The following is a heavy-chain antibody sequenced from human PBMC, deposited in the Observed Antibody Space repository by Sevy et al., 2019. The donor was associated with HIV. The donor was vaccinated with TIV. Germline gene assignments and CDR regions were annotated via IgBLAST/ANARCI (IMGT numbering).Heavy chain of an antibody. Sequence: GGSLRLSCAASGFAFYDYSMSWIRQAPGKGLEWVATLSFGCGKINYADSVKGRFIISRDNSKNSFYLQMDNLRVEDTALYYCAREGCTRPHDYWGQGTRVTFSS. CDR1: GFAFYDYS. J-gene: IGHJ4*02. CDR3: AREGCTRPHDY. D-gene: IGHD2-8*01. V-gene: IGHV3-23*01. CDR2: LSFGCGKI.